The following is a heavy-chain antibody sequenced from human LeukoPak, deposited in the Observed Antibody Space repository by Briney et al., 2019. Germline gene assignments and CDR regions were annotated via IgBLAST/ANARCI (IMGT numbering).Heavy chain of an antibody. CDR1: GYTLTSYA. J-gene: IGHJ3*02. V-gene: IGHV7-4-1*02. Sequence: ASVKVSCKASGYTLTSYAMNWVRQAPGQGLEWMGWINTNTGNPTYAQGFTGRFVFSLDTSVSTAYLQISSLKAEDTAVYYCARTGWLLKRNAFDIWGQGTMVTVSS. D-gene: IGHD5-12*01. CDR2: INTNTGNP. CDR3: ARTGWLLKRNAFDI.